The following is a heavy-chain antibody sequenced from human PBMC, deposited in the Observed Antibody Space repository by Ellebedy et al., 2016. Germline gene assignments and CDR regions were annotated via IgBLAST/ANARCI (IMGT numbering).Heavy chain of an antibody. CDR1: GGTFSSYG. J-gene: IGHJ6*02. D-gene: IGHD2-8*01. V-gene: IGHV1-69*06. Sequence: ASVKVSCKASGGTFSSYGINWLRQAPGQGLEWMGEIIPIFSTTNYAQKFQGRVTITADKSTSKAYMELSSLRSDDTAVYYCAREGCSSDVCNRGYYYGMDVWGQGTTVTVSS. CDR3: AREGCSSDVCNRGYYYGMDV. CDR2: IIPIFSTT.